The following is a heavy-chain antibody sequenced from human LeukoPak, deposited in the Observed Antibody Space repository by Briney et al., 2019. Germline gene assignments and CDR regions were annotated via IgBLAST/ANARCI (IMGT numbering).Heavy chain of an antibody. CDR2: ISKSGHDT. D-gene: IGHD2-2*01. Sequence: GGSLRLSCAASGFPFSSSAMTWVRQAPGKGLEWVSGISKSGHDTNYADSAKGRFTISRDNSKNTLFLQMNSLRAEDTAVYYSAKDRNPSCYLCGGFDPWGQGTLVTVSS. V-gene: IGHV3-23*01. J-gene: IGHJ5*02. CDR3: AKDRNPSCYLCGGFDP. CDR1: GFPFSSSA.